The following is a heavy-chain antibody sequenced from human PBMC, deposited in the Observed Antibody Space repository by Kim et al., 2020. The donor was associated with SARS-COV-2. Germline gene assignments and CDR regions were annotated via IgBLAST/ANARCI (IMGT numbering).Heavy chain of an antibody. Sequence: GGSLRLSCAASGFTFSSYAMHWVRQAPGKGLEWVAVISYDGSNKYYADSVKGRFTISRDNSKNTLYLQMNSLRAEDTAVYYCASLYITGTRDVFDYWGQG. V-gene: IGHV3-30*04. CDR2: ISYDGSNK. CDR1: GFTFSSYA. J-gene: IGHJ4*02. CDR3: ASLYITGTRDVFDY. D-gene: IGHD1-20*01.